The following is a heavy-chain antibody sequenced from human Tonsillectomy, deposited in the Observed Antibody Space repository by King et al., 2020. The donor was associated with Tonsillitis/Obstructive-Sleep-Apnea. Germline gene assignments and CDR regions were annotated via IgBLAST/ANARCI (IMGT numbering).Heavy chain of an antibody. J-gene: IGHJ6*02. V-gene: IGHV3-33*01. CDR2: IWYDGSHK. D-gene: IGHD2-21*01. Sequence: VQLVESGGGVVQPGRSLRLSCAASGFTFSTYGMHWVRQAPGKGLEWVALIWYDGSHKYYADSVKGRFTISRDNSKNTLSLQMNSLRADDTAVFYCARVGYTAPQSIFYYYGMDVWGQGTTVTVSS. CDR1: GFTFSTYG. CDR3: ARVGYTAPQSIFYYYGMDV.